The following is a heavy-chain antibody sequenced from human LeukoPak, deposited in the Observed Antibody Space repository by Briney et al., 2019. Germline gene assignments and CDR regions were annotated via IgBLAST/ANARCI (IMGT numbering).Heavy chain of an antibody. D-gene: IGHD3-10*01. CDR1: GYTFTGYY. CDR3: ARVGRWLRYHYGSGSPDFDP. CDR2: INPNSGGT. J-gene: IGHJ5*02. V-gene: IGHV1-2*02. Sequence: ASVKVSCKASGYTFTGYYMHWVRQAPGQGLEWMGWINPNSGGTNYAQKFQGRVTMATDTSTSTAYMELRSLRSDDTAVYYCARVGRWLRYHYGSGSPDFDPWGQGTLVTVSS.